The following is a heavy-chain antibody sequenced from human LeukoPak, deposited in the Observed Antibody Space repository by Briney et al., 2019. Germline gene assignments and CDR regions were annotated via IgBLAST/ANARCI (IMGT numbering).Heavy chain of an antibody. V-gene: IGHV1-8*01. CDR3: ARNVASTGYFVY. J-gene: IGHJ4*02. CDR2: MNPNSGNT. CDR1: GYAFTTYD. D-gene: IGHD2-21*01. Sequence: ASVKVSCKASGYAFTTYDINWVRQATGQGLEWLGWMNPNSGNTGYAQKFQGRVSMTRDTSISTAYMELSSLRSEDTAVYYCARNVASTGYFVYWGQGTPVTVSS.